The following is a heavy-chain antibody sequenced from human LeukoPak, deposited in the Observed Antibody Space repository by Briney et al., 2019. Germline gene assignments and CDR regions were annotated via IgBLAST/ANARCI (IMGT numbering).Heavy chain of an antibody. CDR2: IHPGDSDT. Sequence: GESLKISCKGSGYTFTSYWIGWVRQLPGKGLEYMGIIHPGDSDTRYSPSFQGQVTISVDRSSTTAYLQWSRLRASDTAMYYCATHPGGLQSGFDNWGQGTLVTVSS. CDR3: ATHPGGLQSGFDN. D-gene: IGHD5-24*01. CDR1: GYTFTSYW. V-gene: IGHV5-51*01. J-gene: IGHJ4*02.